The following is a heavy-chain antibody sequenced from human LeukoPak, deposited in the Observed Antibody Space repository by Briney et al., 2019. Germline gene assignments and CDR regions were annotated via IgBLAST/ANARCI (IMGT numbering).Heavy chain of an antibody. V-gene: IGHV3-48*04. CDR1: GFTFRSYS. CDR2: ISSSSSSI. CDR3: ARDFCSSTSCRFDY. J-gene: IGHJ4*02. Sequence: GGSLRLSCAASGFTFRSYSRNWVRQAPGRGVEGVSYISSSSSSIYNADSVKGRFTISRDNAKNSLYLHMNSLRAEDTAVYYCARDFCSSTSCRFDYWGQGTLVTVSS. D-gene: IGHD2-2*01.